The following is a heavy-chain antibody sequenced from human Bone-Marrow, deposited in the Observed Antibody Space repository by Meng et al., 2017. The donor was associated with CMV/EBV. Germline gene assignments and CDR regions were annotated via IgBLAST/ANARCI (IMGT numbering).Heavy chain of an antibody. D-gene: IGHD3-16*01. CDR2: INPNSGGT. CDR1: GYTFTGYY. V-gene: IGHV1-2*02. Sequence: ASVKISCKASGYTFTGYYMHWVRQAPGQGLEWMGWINPNSGGTNYAQKFQGRVTMTRDTSISTAYLELSRLRSDDTAVYYWARAYAGPTNYYNGMDVWGQGTTVTVSS. CDR3: ARAYAGPTNYYNGMDV. J-gene: IGHJ6*02.